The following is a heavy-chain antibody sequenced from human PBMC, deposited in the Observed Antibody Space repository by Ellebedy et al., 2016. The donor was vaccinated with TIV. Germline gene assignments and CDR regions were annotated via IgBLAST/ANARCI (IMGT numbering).Heavy chain of an antibody. CDR2: MSKDRTKE. J-gene: IGHJ6*02. V-gene: IGHV3-30-3*01. CDR3: ARNDAMDV. Sequence: GESLKISCATSGFTFSRYIIHWVRQAPGKGLEWVAVMSKDRTKEFYVDSVKGRFTISEAFSKSTLYLQMNSLRPEDTAVYYCARNDAMDVWGQGTTVTVSS. CDR1: GFTFSRYI.